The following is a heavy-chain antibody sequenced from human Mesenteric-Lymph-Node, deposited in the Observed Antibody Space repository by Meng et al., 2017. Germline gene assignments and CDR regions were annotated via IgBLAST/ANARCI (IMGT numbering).Heavy chain of an antibody. V-gene: IGHV3-69-1*01. Sequence: GESLKISCIGSGFTFSAYGLNWVRQAPGKGLEWVSSISSSGHIHYADSVKGRFTISRDNAKNSLYLQMNSLRAEDTAVYYCAASIAAAGIIDYWGQGTLVT. CDR3: AASIAAAGIIDY. D-gene: IGHD6-13*01. CDR1: GFTFSAYG. CDR2: ISSSGHI. J-gene: IGHJ4*02.